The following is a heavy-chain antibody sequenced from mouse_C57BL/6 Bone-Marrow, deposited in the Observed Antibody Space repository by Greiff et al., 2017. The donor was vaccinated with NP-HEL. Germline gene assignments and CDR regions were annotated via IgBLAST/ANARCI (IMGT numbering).Heavy chain of an antibody. J-gene: IGHJ4*01. Sequence: QVQRQQHGAELVKPGASVKVSCKASGYTFTSYWMHWVKQRPGQGLEWIGRIHPSDSDTNYNQKFKGKATLTVDKSSSTAYMQLSSLTSEDSAVYYCARWLPSYYAMDYWGQGTSVTVSS. CDR3: ARWLPSYYAMDY. CDR2: IHPSDSDT. CDR1: GYTFTSYW. V-gene: IGHV1-74*01. D-gene: IGHD2-3*01.